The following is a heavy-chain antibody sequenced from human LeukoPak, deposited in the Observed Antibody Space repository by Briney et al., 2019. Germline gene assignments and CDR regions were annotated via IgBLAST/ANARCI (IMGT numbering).Heavy chain of an antibody. CDR2: IKQDGSEK. CDR1: GFTFSSYW. CDR3: ARVAGGQWELLGGFDY. Sequence: GGSLRLSCAASGFTFSSYWMSWVRQAPGKGLEWVANIKQDGSEKYYVDSVKGRFTISRDNAKNSLYLQMNSLRAEDTAVYYCARVAGGQWELLGGFDYWGQGTLVTVSS. V-gene: IGHV3-7*01. D-gene: IGHD1-26*01. J-gene: IGHJ4*02.